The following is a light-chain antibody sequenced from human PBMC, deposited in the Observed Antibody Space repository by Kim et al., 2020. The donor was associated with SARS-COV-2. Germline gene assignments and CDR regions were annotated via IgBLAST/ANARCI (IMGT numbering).Light chain of an antibody. Sequence: DIQMTQSPSTLSASVGDRVTITCRASESISMWFAWYQQKPGKAPRLLIYDASSLESGVPSRFSGSGSGTEFTLTISSLQPDDFATYYCQQYNGYWTFGQGTKVDIK. CDR3: QQYNGYWT. J-gene: IGKJ1*01. V-gene: IGKV1-5*01. CDR1: ESISMW. CDR2: DAS.